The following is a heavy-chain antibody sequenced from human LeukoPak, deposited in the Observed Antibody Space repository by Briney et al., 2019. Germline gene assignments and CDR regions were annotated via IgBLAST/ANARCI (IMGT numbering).Heavy chain of an antibody. J-gene: IGHJ1*01. CDR1: GGTFSSYA. D-gene: IGHD6-13*01. CDR2: IIPIFGTA. V-gene: IGHV1-69*06. Sequence: GASVKVSCKASGGTFSSYAISWARQAPGQGLEWMGGIIPIFGTANYAQKFQGRVTITADKSTSTAYMELSSLRSEDTAVYYCATYSSSWYGSKYFQHWGQGTLVTVSS. CDR3: ATYSSSWYGSKYFQH.